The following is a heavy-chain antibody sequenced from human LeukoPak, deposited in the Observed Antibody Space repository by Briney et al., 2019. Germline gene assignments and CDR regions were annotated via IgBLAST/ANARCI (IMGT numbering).Heavy chain of an antibody. J-gene: IGHJ4*02. D-gene: IGHD5-24*01. V-gene: IGHV3-23*01. CDR2: ISTSGGNT. CDR3: ARGRDGYLGYFDY. Sequence: GGSLRLSCTVSGFTFSPYAMSWVRQAPGKGLEWVSSISTSGGNTYYADSVKGRFTISRDNSKNTLYLQMNSLSAEDSGVYYCARGRDGYLGYFDYWGQGTLVTVSS. CDR1: GFTFSPYA.